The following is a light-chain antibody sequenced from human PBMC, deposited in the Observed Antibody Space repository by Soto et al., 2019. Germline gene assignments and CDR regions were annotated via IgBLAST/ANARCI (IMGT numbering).Light chain of an antibody. Sequence: EIVMTQSPATLSVSPGERATLSCRASQSVSSNLGRYQQKPGQSPRLLIYGASTRATGIPARFSGSGSGTEFTLTISSLQSQDSAVYYCHQYNNWFPFTFGQGTRLEIK. J-gene: IGKJ5*01. CDR2: GAS. V-gene: IGKV3-15*01. CDR1: QSVSSN. CDR3: HQYNNWFPFT.